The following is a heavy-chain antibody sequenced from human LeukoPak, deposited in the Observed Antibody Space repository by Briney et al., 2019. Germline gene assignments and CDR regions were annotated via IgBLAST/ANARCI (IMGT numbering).Heavy chain of an antibody. CDR2: IKYTGGS. Sequence: PSQTLSLTCTVSGDSISSTDYYWDWIRQPPGKALEWIGGIKYTGGSYYKSDLKSRVTMSLDTSKNQLYLRLNSVTAADTGVYYCARHITANNWFDPWGQGTLVTVSS. J-gene: IGHJ5*02. CDR1: GDSISSTDYY. D-gene: IGHD1-14*01. CDR3: ARHITANNWFDP. V-gene: IGHV4-39*01.